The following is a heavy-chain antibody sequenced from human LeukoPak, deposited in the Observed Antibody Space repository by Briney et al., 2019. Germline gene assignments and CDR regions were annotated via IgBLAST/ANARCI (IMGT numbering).Heavy chain of an antibody. V-gene: IGHV3-23*01. CDR2: ISGSGGST. CDR3: AKDQIRGVTVDY. J-gene: IGHJ4*02. Sequence: AGSLRLSCAASGFTFSSYAMSWVRQAPGKGLEWVSAISGSGGSTYYADSVKGRFTISRDNSKNTLYLQMNSLRAEDTAVYYCAKDQIRGVTVDYWGQGTLVTVSS. D-gene: IGHD3-10*01. CDR1: GFTFSSYA.